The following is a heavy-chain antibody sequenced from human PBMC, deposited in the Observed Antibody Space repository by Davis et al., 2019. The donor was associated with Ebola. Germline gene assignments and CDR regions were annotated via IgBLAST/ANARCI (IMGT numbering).Heavy chain of an antibody. Sequence: HSQTLSLTCAISGDSVSSKSVSWNWIRQSPSRGLEWLGRAYYASTWYNDYAPSVRSRITINPDTSKNQFSLHLNSVTPEDTAVYYCARDRDYYGPDNWGRGTLVTVSS. CDR3: ARDRDYYGPDN. D-gene: IGHD3-10*01. V-gene: IGHV6-1*01. J-gene: IGHJ4*02. CDR1: GDSVSSKSVS. CDR2: AYYASTWYN.